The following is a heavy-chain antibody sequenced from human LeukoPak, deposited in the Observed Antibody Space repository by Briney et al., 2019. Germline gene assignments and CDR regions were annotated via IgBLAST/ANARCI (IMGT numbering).Heavy chain of an antibody. D-gene: IGHD6-13*01. CDR2: ISAYNGNT. CDR3: ARYLRGTAAGTSLYYYYYGMDV. CDR1: GYTFTSYG. J-gene: IGHJ6*02. V-gene: IGHV1-18*01. Sequence: ASVKVSCKASGYTFTSYGISWVRQAPGQGLEWMGWISAYNGNTNYAQKLQGRVTMTTDTSTSTAYMELRSLRSDDTAVYYCARYLRGTAAGTSLYYYYYGMDVWGQGTTVTVSS.